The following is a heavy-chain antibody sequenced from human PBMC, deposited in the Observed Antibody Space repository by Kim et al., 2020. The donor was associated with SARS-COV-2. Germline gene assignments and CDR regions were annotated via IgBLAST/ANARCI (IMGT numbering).Heavy chain of an antibody. D-gene: IGHD1-7*01. CDR2: T. CDR3: TVRTGTTGFDY. J-gene: IGHJ4*02. Sequence: TDYAAPVKGRFTISRDDSKNTLYLQMNSLKTEDTAVYYCTVRTGTTGFDYWGQGTLVTVSS. V-gene: IGHV3-15*01.